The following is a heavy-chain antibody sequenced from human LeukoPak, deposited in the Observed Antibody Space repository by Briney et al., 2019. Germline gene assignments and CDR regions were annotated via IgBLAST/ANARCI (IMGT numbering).Heavy chain of an antibody. CDR2: ISDSGGST. CDR1: GITLSNYG. D-gene: IGHD3-10*01. CDR3: AKQGIVIRAVIIVGFRKEAYYFDY. Sequence: GGSLRLSCAVSGITLSNYGMSWVRQAPGKGLEWVGGISDSGGSTNYADSVRGRFTISRDKPKNTLYLQMNSLRDEDTAVYFCAKQGIVIRAVIIVGFRKEAYYFDYWGQGALVTVSS. J-gene: IGHJ4*02. V-gene: IGHV3-23*01.